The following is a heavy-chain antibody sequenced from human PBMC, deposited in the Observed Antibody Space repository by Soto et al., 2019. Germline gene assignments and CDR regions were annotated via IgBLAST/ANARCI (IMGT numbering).Heavy chain of an antibody. Sequence: QVELGQSGAEVKKPGASVKVSCRASGYTCTISDINWVRQAPGQGLELMGWMNPDSGHAAYAQKVQGRVTLTTSTATSTVYMEMRSLGSEDTAVYYCARRPHCSGGICYYGLDNWGQGTLVTVSS. D-gene: IGHD2-15*01. CDR3: ARRPHCSGGICYYGLDN. CDR1: GYTCTISD. J-gene: IGHJ4*02. V-gene: IGHV1-8*01. CDR2: MNPDSGHA.